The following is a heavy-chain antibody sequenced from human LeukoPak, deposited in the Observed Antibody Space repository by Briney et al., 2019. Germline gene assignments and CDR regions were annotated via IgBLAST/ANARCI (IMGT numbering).Heavy chain of an antibody. CDR3: ARDLHYDYVWGSYRYFDY. CDR1: GGSFSGYY. J-gene: IGHJ4*02. Sequence: SETLSLTCAVYGGSFSGYYWSWIRQPPGKGLEWIGEINHSGSTNYNPSLKSRVTISVDTSKNQFSLKLSSVTAADPAVYYCARDLHYDYVWGSYRYFDYWGQGTLVTVSS. D-gene: IGHD3-16*02. V-gene: IGHV4-34*01. CDR2: INHSGST.